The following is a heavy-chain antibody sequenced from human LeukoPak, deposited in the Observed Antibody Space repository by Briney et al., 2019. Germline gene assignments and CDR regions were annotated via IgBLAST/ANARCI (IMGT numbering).Heavy chain of an antibody. CDR1: GFTFSSHG. D-gene: IGHD6-19*01. V-gene: IGHV3-23*01. J-gene: IGHJ3*02. CDR3: ARGASIAVAGNNDAFDI. CDR2: IRGDGVTT. Sequence: GGSLRLSCAASGFTFSSHGMNWVRRAPGKGLEWVSGIRGDGVTTYYADSVKGRFTISRDNSKNTLYLQMNSLRAEDTAVYYCARGASIAVAGNNDAFDIWGQGTMVTVSS.